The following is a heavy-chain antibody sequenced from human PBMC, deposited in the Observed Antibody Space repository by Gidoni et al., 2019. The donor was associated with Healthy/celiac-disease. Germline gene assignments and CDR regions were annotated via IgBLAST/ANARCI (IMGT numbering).Heavy chain of an antibody. CDR1: GYSIRSGYY. CDR3: ARALTRGVVVAAFPDAFDI. J-gene: IGHJ3*02. Sequence: QVQLQESGPGLVKPSETLSLTCAVSGYSIRSGYYWGWIRQPPGKGLEWIGSIYHSGSTYYNPSLKSRVTISVDTSKNQFSLKLSSVTAADTAVYYCARALTRGVVVAAFPDAFDIWGQGTMVTVSS. CDR2: IYHSGST. D-gene: IGHD2-15*01. V-gene: IGHV4-38-2*01.